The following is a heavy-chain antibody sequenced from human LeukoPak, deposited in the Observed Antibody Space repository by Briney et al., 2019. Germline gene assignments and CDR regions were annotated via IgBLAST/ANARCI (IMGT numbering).Heavy chain of an antibody. Sequence: SQTLSLTCAVSGGSISSGGYSWSWIRQPPGKGLEWIGYIYHSGSTFYNPSLKSRVTISVDRSKNQFSLKLSSVTAADTAVYYCAKAGGSGSYPRLYYYYYGMDVWGQGTTVTVSS. V-gene: IGHV4-30-2*01. D-gene: IGHD3-10*01. CDR2: IYHSGST. CDR3: AKAGGSGSYPRLYYYYYGMDV. J-gene: IGHJ6*02. CDR1: GGSISSGGYS.